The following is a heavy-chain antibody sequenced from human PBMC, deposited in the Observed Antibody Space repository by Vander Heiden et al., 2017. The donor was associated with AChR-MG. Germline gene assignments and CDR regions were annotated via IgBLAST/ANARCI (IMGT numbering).Heavy chain of an antibody. Sequence: QVQLVQSGAEVNKPGTSVKVSCKVSGYTPTELSMHWVRQAPGKGLEWMGGFDPEDGETIYAQKFQGRVTMTDDTSTDTAYMELSSLRSEDTAVYYCATSSYSYGPEGRMDVWGQGTTVTVSS. J-gene: IGHJ6*02. CDR2: FDPEDGET. CDR1: GYTPTELS. D-gene: IGHD2-21*01. CDR3: ATSSYSYGPEGRMDV. V-gene: IGHV1-24*01.